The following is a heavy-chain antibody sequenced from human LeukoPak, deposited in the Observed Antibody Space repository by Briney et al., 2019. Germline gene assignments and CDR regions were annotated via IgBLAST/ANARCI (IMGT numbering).Heavy chain of an antibody. V-gene: IGHV4-4*02. CDR2: IYHSGST. CDR1: GGSISSSNW. Sequence: PSETLSLTCAVSGGSISSSNWWSWVRQPPGKGLEWIGEIYHSGSTNYNPSLKSRVTISVDKSKNQFSLKLSSVTAADTAVYYCARAPPYSSGWYWYFDLWGRGTLVTVSS. CDR3: ARAPPYSSGWYWYFDL. D-gene: IGHD6-19*01. J-gene: IGHJ2*01.